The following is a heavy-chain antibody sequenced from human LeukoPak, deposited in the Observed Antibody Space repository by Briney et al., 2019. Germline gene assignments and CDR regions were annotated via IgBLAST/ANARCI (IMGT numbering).Heavy chain of an antibody. J-gene: IGHJ6*02. CDR2: INHSGST. V-gene: IGHV4-34*01. Sequence: SETLSLTCAVYGGSFSGYYWSWIRQPPGKGLEWIGEINHSGSTNYNPSLKSRVTISVDTSKNQFSLKLSSVTAADTAVYYCARGGVIIYYYYGMDVWGQGTTVTVSS. CDR1: GGSFSGYY. CDR3: ARGGVIIYYYYGMDV. D-gene: IGHD3-10*01.